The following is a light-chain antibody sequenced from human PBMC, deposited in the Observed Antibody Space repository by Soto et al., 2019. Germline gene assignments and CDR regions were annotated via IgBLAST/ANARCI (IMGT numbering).Light chain of an antibody. V-gene: IGLV2-14*03. J-gene: IGLJ1*01. CDR2: DVS. CDR1: SSDVGAYNF. CDR3: SSYTSSSTHV. Sequence: QSALTQPASVSGSPGQSITISCTGTSSDVGAYNFVSWYQQHPGKVPKLMIFDVSRRPSGVSDRFSGAKSGNTASLTISGLQSEDECDSYCSSYTSSSTHVFGSGTKLTVL.